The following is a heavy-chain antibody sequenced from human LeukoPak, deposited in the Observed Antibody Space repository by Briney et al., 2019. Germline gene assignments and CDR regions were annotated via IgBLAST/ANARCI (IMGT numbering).Heavy chain of an antibody. CDR3: ASTIFGLIAL. CDR1: GFSFRSYE. CDR2: ISTSGSSI. V-gene: IGHV3-48*03. J-gene: IGHJ1*01. Sequence: GGSLRLSCAASGFSFRSYEMNWVRQAPGKGLEWVSYISTSGSSIHYADSVRGRFTISRDNAKNSLCLQMNSLRVGDTAVYYCASTIFGLIALWGQGTLVTVSS. D-gene: IGHD3-3*01.